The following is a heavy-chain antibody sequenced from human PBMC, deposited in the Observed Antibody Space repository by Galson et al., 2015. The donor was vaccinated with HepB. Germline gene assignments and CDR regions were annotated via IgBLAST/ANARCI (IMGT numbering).Heavy chain of an antibody. CDR2: ISWNSGSI. J-gene: IGHJ4*02. CDR1: GFTFDDYA. D-gene: IGHD6-6*01. V-gene: IGHV3-9*01. CDR3: AKGFSSSSL. Sequence: SLRLSCAASGFTFDDYAMHWVRQAPGKGLEWVSGISWNSGSIGYADSVKGRFTISRDNAKNSLYLQMNSLRAEDTAVYYCAKGFSSSSLWGQGILVTVSS.